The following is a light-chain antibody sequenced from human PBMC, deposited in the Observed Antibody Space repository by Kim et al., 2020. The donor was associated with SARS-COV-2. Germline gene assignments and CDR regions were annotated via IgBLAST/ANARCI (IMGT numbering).Light chain of an antibody. Sequence: QSALTQPASVSGSPGQPITISCTGTSSDVGYNYVSWYQQHPGKAPKLLIYDVSNRPSGVSNRFSGSKSGNTASLTISGLQAEDEADYYCSSYSTSSTPYVFGTGTKVTVL. CDR3: SSYSTSSTPYV. CDR2: DVS. V-gene: IGLV2-14*03. CDR1: SSDVGYNY. J-gene: IGLJ1*01.